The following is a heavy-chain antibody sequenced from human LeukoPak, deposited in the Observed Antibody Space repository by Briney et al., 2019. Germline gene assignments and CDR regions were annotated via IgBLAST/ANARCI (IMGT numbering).Heavy chain of an antibody. Sequence: PGGTLRLSCAASGFTISSLWMSWVRQAPGKGLEWVGHIKEGGSMLRHVDSVKGRFPISRDHAKNSVYLQMNSLRAEDTAVYYCARVVTWFDPWGQGSLVSVSS. CDR1: GFTISSLW. CDR2: IKEGGSML. J-gene: IGHJ5*02. V-gene: IGHV3-7*04. CDR3: ARVVTWFDP.